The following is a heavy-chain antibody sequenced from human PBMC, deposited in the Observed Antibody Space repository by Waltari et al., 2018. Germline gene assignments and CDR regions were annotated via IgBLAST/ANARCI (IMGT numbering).Heavy chain of an antibody. Sequence: VQLQQWGAGLLKPSETLSLTCAVYGGSFSGYYWSWVRQAPGKGLEWVSCISSSRSYIYYADSVKGRFTISRDNAKNSLYLQLNSLRAEDTAVYYCARREALARGSCDYWGQGTLVTVSS. CDR1: GGSFSGYY. CDR3: ARREALARGSCDY. V-gene: IGHV3-21*01. D-gene: IGHD3-16*01. J-gene: IGHJ4*02. CDR2: ISSSRSYI.